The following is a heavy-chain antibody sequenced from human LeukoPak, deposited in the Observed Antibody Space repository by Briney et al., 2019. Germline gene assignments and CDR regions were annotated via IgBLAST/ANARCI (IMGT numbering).Heavy chain of an antibody. D-gene: IGHD3-22*01. Sequence: ASVKVSCKVSGYTLTELSMHWVRQAPGKGLEWMGGFDPEDGETIYAQKFQGRVTMTEDTSTDTAYMELSSLRSEDTAVYYCATAAWHYYDSSGPRAWFDPWGQGTLVTVSP. J-gene: IGHJ5*02. CDR3: ATAAWHYYDSSGPRAWFDP. CDR2: FDPEDGET. V-gene: IGHV1-24*01. CDR1: GYTLTELS.